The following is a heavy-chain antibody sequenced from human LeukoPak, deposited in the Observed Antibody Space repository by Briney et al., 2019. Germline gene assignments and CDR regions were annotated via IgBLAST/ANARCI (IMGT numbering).Heavy chain of an antibody. D-gene: IGHD3-16*01. CDR2: IYYSGST. CDR3: ARLTWDGGYFDY. Sequence: PSETLSLTCTVSGGSISSSSYYWGWIRQPPGKGLEWIGSIYYSGSTYYNPSLKSRVTISVDTSKNQLSLKLSSVTAADTAVYYCARLTWDGGYFDYWGQGTLVTVSS. V-gene: IGHV4-39*07. J-gene: IGHJ4*02. CDR1: GGSISSSSYY.